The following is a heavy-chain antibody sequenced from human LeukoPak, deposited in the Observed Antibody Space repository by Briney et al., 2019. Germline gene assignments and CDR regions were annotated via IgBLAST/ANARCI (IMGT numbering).Heavy chain of an antibody. CDR1: GGSISSSTYY. CDR2: IYYSGST. V-gene: IGHV4-61*05. Sequence: AETLSLTCTVSGGSISSSTYYWGWIRQPPGKGLEWIGYIYYSGSTNYNPSLKSRVTISVDTSKNQFSLKLSSVTAADTAVYYCAQNGQSGFSFDPWGQGTLVTVSS. J-gene: IGHJ5*02. D-gene: IGHD2-8*01. CDR3: AQNGQSGFSFDP.